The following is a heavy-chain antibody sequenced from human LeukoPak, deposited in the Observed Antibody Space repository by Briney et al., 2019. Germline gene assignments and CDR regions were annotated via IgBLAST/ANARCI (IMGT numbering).Heavy chain of an antibody. CDR2: IVSILGIA. CDR3: ARAPSSHSSGWYGVDY. Sequence: GASVKVSCKASGGTFSSYTISCVRQAPGHGLGWMGRIVSILGIANYAQKFQGRVTITADKSTSTAYMELSSLRSEDTAVYFCARAPSSHSSGWYGVDYWGQGTLVTVSS. V-gene: IGHV1-69*02. D-gene: IGHD6-19*01. J-gene: IGHJ4*02. CDR1: GGTFSSYT.